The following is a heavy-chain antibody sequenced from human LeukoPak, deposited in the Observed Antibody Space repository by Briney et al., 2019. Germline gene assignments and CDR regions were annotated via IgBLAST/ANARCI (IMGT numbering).Heavy chain of an antibody. CDR3: AGTKYYDFWSGYFDAFDI. CDR1: GFTFSSYW. J-gene: IGHJ3*02. Sequence: GGSLRLSCAASGFTFSSYWMHWVRQAPGKGLVWVSRINTDGSSTSYADSVKGRFTISRDNAKNTLYLQMNSLRAEDTAVYYCAGTKYYDFWSGYFDAFDIWGQGTMVTVSS. V-gene: IGHV3-74*01. CDR2: INTDGSST. D-gene: IGHD3-3*01.